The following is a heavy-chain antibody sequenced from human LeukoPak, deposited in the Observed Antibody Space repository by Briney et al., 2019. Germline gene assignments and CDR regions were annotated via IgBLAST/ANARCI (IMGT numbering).Heavy chain of an antibody. V-gene: IGHV3-23*01. CDR3: AKARLMTTVVRGPFDY. CDR2: ISGSGGST. Sequence: GGSLRLSCAASGFTFSSYAMSWVRQAQGKGLEWVSAISGSGGSTYYADSVKGRFTISRDNSKNTLYLQMNSLRAEDTAVYYCAKARLMTTVVRGPFDYWGQGTLVTVSS. CDR1: GFTFSSYA. J-gene: IGHJ4*02. D-gene: IGHD4-23*01.